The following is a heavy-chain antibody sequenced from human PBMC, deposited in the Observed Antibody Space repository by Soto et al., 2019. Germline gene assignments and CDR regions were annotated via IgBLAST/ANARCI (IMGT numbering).Heavy chain of an antibody. J-gene: IGHJ6*02. Sequence: QVQLQESGPGLVKPSQTLSLTCTVSGGSISSGGYYWSWIRQHPGKGLEWIGYIYYSGRTYYNPSLKSRGTISVDTSKNQFSLKLSSVPAADTAVYYCAREQGVVIIKGYYYYGMDVWGQGTTVTVSS. V-gene: IGHV4-31*03. CDR2: IYYSGRT. CDR1: GGSISSGGYY. D-gene: IGHD3-3*01. CDR3: AREQGVVIIKGYYYYGMDV.